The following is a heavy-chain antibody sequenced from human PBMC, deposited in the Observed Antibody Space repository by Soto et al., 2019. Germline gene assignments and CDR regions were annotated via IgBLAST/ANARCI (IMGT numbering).Heavy chain of an antibody. CDR3: ARVRSRGWYVSAPLDY. J-gene: IGHJ4*02. D-gene: IGHD6-13*01. Sequence: ASVKVSCKASGGTFSSYAISWVRQAPGQGLEWMGGIIPIFGTANYAQKFQGRVTITADESTSTAYMELSSLRSEDTAVYYCARVRSRGWYVSAPLDYWGQGTLVTVSS. CDR2: IIPIFGTA. CDR1: GGTFSSYA. V-gene: IGHV1-69*13.